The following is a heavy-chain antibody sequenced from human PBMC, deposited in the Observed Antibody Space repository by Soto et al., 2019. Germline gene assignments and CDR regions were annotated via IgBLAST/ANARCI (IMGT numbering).Heavy chain of an antibody. D-gene: IGHD1-20*01. V-gene: IGHV4-59*01. CDR1: GGSISSYY. CDR2: IYYSGST. Sequence: QVQLQESGPGLVKPSETLSLTCTVSGGSISSYYWSWIRQPPGKGLEWIGYIYYSGSTNYNPSLKSRVTISVDTSKNQFSLKLSSVTAADTAVYYCARARGGVTGTPSSVVPYYGMDVWGQGTTVTVSS. CDR3: ARARGGVTGTPSSVVPYYGMDV. J-gene: IGHJ6*02.